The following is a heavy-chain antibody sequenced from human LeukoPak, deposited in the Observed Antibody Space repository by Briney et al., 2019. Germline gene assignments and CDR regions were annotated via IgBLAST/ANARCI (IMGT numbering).Heavy chain of an antibody. CDR1: GFTFSSYA. CDR3: AKDREDYYDSSGFDYFDY. CDR2: IRGSGGST. Sequence: GGSLRLSCAASGFTFSSYAMSWVRQAPGKGLEWVSAIRGSGGSTYYADSVKGRFTISRDNSKNTLYLQMNSLRAEDTAVYYCAKDREDYYDSSGFDYFDYWGQGTLVTVSS. J-gene: IGHJ4*02. D-gene: IGHD3-22*01. V-gene: IGHV3-23*01.